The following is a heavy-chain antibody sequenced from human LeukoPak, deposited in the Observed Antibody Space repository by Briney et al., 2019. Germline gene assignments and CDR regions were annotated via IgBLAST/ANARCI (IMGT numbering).Heavy chain of an antibody. CDR1: GYTRTELS. CDR3: ATAPPQHFDAFDI. CDR2: FDPEDCET. V-gene: IGHV1-24*01. Sequence: ASVKLSCKVSGYTRTELSMHWVRQAPGKALEWMGGFDPEDCETIYAQKFQGRVTMTEETSTDTAYIELSSLRSEDTAVYYCATAPPQHFDAFDIWGQGTMVTVSS. J-gene: IGHJ3*02.